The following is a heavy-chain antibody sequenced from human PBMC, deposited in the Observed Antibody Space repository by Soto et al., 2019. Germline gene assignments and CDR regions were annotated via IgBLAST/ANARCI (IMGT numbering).Heavy chain of an antibody. J-gene: IGHJ4*02. D-gene: IGHD3-16*01. CDR2: LKSETDGGTA. V-gene: IGHV3-15*01. CDR3: MTAPGLNVLF. CDR1: GFTFIDAW. Sequence: EVQLVESGGGLVKPGGSLRLSCVGSGFTFIDAWISWVRQAPGKGLEWVGRLKSETDGGTADYAAPVEGRFNISRDDSKNTLYLQMNSLKSEDTAVYYCMTAPGLNVLFWGQGALVTVSS.